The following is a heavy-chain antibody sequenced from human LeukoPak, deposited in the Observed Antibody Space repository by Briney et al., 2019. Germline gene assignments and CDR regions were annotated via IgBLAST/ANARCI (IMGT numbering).Heavy chain of an antibody. Sequence: EGSLRLSCAASGFTFSSHAMNWVRQAPGKGLEWVSAISGSGGSTYYADSVKGRFTISRDNSKNTLYLQMNNLGAEDTALYYCAKVITAGWQKDDLDIWGRGTMVTVSS. D-gene: IGHD5-18*01. V-gene: IGHV3-23*01. J-gene: IGHJ3*02. CDR3: AKVITAGWQKDDLDI. CDR2: ISGSGGST. CDR1: GFTFSSHA.